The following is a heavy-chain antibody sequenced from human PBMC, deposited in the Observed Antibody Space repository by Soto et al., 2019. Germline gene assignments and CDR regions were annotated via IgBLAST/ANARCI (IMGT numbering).Heavy chain of an antibody. J-gene: IGHJ6*02. CDR1: GYTFTGYY. V-gene: IGHV1-2*02. CDR2: INPNSGGT. D-gene: IGHD2-2*01. CDR3: ARLRYCSSTSCPPLNGMDV. Sequence: ASVKVSCKASGYTFTGYYMHWVRRAPGQGLEWMGWINPNSGGTNYAQKFQGRVTMTRDTSISTAYMELSRLRSDDTAVYYCARLRYCSSTSCPPLNGMDVWGQGTTVTVSS.